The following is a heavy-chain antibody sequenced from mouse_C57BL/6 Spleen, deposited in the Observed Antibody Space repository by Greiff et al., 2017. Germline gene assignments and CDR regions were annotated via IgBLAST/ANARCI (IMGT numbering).Heavy chain of an antibody. CDR2: IDPENGDT. CDR3: TTPYDYDRFAY. Sequence: EVKLMESGAELVRPGASVKLSCTASGFNIKDDYMHWVKQRPEQGLEWIGWIDPENGDTEYASKFQGKATITADTSSNTAYLQLSSLTSEDTAVYYCTTPYDYDRFAYWGQGTLVTVSA. D-gene: IGHD2-4*01. J-gene: IGHJ3*01. CDR1: GFNIKDDY. V-gene: IGHV14-4*01.